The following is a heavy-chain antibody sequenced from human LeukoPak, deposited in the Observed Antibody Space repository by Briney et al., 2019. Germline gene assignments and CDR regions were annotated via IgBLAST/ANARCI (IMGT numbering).Heavy chain of an antibody. D-gene: IGHD3-22*01. CDR3: ARHYDSTGYHFDS. CDR1: GGSISYYY. CDR2: IYYSGST. J-gene: IGHJ4*02. Sequence: PSETLSLTCIVSGGSISYYYWSWIRQPPGKGLEWIGYIYYSGSTNYNPSPKGRVTISIDKSKSQFSLNLSSVTAADTALYYCARHYDSTGYHFDSWGQGTLVTVSS. V-gene: IGHV4-59*01.